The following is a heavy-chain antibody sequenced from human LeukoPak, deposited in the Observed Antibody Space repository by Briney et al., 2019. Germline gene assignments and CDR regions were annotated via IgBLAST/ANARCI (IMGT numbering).Heavy chain of an antibody. CDR3: ASLSILSDY. CDR1: GFTFSSSA. J-gene: IGHJ4*02. CDR2: ITGSGGST. D-gene: IGHD6-6*01. Sequence: GGSLRPSCAASGFTFSSSAMNWVRQAPGTGLEWVSTITGSGGSTYYADSVKGRFTISRDNSKNTMYLQMDSLRAEDTALYYCASLSILSDYWGQGTLVTVSS. V-gene: IGHV3-23*01.